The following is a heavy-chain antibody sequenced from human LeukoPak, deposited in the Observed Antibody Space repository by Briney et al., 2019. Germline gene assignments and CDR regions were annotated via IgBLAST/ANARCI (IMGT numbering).Heavy chain of an antibody. CDR1: GGSISSYY. CDR2: IYFSGST. Sequence: SETLSLTCTISGGSISSYYWSWIRQPPGKGLEWIGYIYFSGSTKYNPSLKSRVTISVDTSKNQFSLKLSSVTAADTAVYYCASGDHDFWSGYYAYWGQGTLVTVSS. J-gene: IGHJ4*02. CDR3: ASGDHDFWSGYYAY. D-gene: IGHD3-3*01. V-gene: IGHV4-59*01.